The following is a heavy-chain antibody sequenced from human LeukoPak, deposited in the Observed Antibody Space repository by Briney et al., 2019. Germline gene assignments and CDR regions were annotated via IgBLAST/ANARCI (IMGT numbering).Heavy chain of an antibody. Sequence: PGGSLRLSCAASGFTFSSYWMHWVRQAPGKGLVWVSRINSDGSSTSYADSVKGRFTISRDNAKNTLYLQMNSLRAEDTAVYYCARVSLGYSYGARFDYWGQGTLVTVSS. CDR1: GFTFSSYW. CDR2: INSDGSST. V-gene: IGHV3-74*01. CDR3: ARVSLGYSYGARFDY. J-gene: IGHJ4*02. D-gene: IGHD5-18*01.